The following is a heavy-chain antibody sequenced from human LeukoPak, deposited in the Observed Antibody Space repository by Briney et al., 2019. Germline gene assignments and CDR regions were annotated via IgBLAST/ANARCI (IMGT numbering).Heavy chain of an antibody. V-gene: IGHV6-1*01. Sequence: SQTLSLTCAISGDSVSSSTSAWSWIRQSPSRGLEWLGRTYYRSQWHYDYAAFVRSRITISPDASKNQFSLQLSSVTPEDTAVYYCATGWALPYWGQGTLVTVSS. J-gene: IGHJ4*02. CDR3: ATGWALPY. CDR2: TYYRSQWHY. D-gene: IGHD1-26*01. CDR1: GDSVSSSTSA.